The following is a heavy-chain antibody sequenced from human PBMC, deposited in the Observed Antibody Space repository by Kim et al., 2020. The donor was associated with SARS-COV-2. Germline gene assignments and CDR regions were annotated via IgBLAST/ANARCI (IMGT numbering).Heavy chain of an antibody. CDR3: ARGEGITMIDPVAFDI. CDR2: INPNSGGT. J-gene: IGHJ3*02. V-gene: IGHV1-2*06. CDR1: GYTFTGYY. D-gene: IGHD3-22*01. Sequence: ASVKVSCKASGYTFTGYYMHWVRQAPGQGLEWMGRINPNSGGTNYAQKFQGRVTKTRDTSISTAYMELSRLRSDDTAVYYCARGEGITMIDPVAFDIWGQGTMVTVSS.